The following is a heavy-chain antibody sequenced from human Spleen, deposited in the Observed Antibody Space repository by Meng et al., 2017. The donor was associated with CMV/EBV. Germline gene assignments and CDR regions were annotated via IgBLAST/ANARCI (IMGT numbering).Heavy chain of an antibody. Sequence: QLQESGPGLVTPSETLSLTCTVSGGSISSSSYYWGWIRQPPGKGLEWIGSIYYSGSTYYNPSLKSRVTISVDTSKNQFSLKLSSVTAADTAVYYCARDRGHYDFWSGLDYWGQGTLVTVSS. J-gene: IGHJ4*02. CDR2: IYYSGST. D-gene: IGHD3-3*01. V-gene: IGHV4-39*07. CDR1: GGSISSSSYY. CDR3: ARDRGHYDFWSGLDY.